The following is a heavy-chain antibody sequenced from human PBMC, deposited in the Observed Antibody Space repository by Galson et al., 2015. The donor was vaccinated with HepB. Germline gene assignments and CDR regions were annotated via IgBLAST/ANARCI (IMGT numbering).Heavy chain of an antibody. CDR2: IIPIFGTA. CDR3: ARAPDLRLSNWFDP. CDR1: GGTFSSYA. V-gene: IGHV1-69*13. J-gene: IGHJ5*02. Sequence: SVKVSCKASGGTFSSYAISWVRQAPGRGLEWMGGIIPIFGTANYAQKFQGRVTITADESTSTAYMELSSLRSEDTAVYYCARAPDLRLSNWFDPWGQGTLVTVSS. D-gene: IGHD4/OR15-4a*01.